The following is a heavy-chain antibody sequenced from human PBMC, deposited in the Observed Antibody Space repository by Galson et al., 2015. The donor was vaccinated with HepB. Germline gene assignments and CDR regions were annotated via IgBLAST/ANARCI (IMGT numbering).Heavy chain of an antibody. Sequence: SLRLSCAASGFTFSSYSMNWVRQAPGKGLEWVSYISSSSSTIYYADSVKGRFTISRDNAKNSLYLQMNSLRDEDTAVYYCASLSEGYQLLAKGWDWFDPWGQGTLVTVSS. CDR1: GFTFSSYS. CDR3: ASLSEGYQLLAKGWDWFDP. J-gene: IGHJ5*02. CDR2: ISSSSSTI. V-gene: IGHV3-48*02. D-gene: IGHD2-2*01.